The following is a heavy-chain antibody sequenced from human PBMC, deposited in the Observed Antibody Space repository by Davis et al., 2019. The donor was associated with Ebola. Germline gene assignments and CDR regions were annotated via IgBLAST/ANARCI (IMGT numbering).Heavy chain of an antibody. D-gene: IGHD2-2*01. J-gene: IGHJ4*02. CDR1: GGSISSGDYY. CDR2: IYYSGST. Sequence: LRLSCTVYGGSISSGDYYWSWIRQPPGKGLEWIGYIYYSGSTYYNPSLKSRVTISVDTSKNQFSLKLSSVTAADTAVYYCARAVEVPAAPDYWGQGTLVTVSS. CDR3: ARAVEVPAAPDY. V-gene: IGHV4-30-4*01.